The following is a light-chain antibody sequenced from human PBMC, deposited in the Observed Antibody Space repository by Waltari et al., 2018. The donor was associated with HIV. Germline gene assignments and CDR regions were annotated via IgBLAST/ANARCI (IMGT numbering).Light chain of an antibody. V-gene: IGLV3-21*04. CDR3: QVWDSTSDQVA. Sequence: SYVLTQPPSVSVAPGKTARITCGGDSIGSKSVHWYQQKPGQAPVLVIYYNRDRPSGSPEGQSGFTSGNAATVTIGRVEDGDEADYYCQVWDSTSDQVAFGGGTKLTVL. J-gene: IGLJ2*01. CDR1: SIGSKS. CDR2: YNR.